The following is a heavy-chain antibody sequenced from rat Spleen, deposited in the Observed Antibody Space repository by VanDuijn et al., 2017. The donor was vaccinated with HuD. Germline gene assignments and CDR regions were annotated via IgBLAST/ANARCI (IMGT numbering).Heavy chain of an antibody. CDR1: GFTFSDYY. Sequence: EVQLVESGGGLVQPGRSLKLSCAASGFTFSDYYMAWVRQAPKKGLEWVASISYEGSGTYYGDSVKGRFTISRDNAKSTLYLQMNSLRSEDTATYYCARQGGVMDAWGQGASVTVSS. CDR2: ISYEGSGT. V-gene: IGHV5-22*01. J-gene: IGHJ4*01. CDR3: ARQGGVMDA.